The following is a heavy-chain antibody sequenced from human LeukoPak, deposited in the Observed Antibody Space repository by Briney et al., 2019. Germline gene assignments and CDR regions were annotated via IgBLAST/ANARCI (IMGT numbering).Heavy chain of an antibody. D-gene: IGHD1-26*01. CDR2: ISWKCGCI. CDR1: GFTFDDYA. V-gene: IGHV3-9*01. Sequence: GRSLRLSCAASGFTFDDYAMHWVQQAPGKGLEWLSGISWKCGCIGYADSVKGRFTISRDNAKNSLYLQMNSLRAEDTALYYCAKTPRKWELLNWLDPWGQGTLVTVSS. J-gene: IGHJ5*02. CDR3: AKTPRKWELLNWLDP.